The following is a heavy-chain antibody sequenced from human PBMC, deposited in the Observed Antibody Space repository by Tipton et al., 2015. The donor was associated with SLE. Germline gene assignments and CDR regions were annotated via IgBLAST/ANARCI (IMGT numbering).Heavy chain of an antibody. Sequence: TLSLTCAVSGGSISSSNWWSWVRQPPGKGLEWIGEIYHSGSTNYNPSLKSRVTISVDTSNNQFSLKLSSVTAADTAVYYCARLLPGYSHGWYYFDYWGQGTLVTVSS. D-gene: IGHD5-18*01. CDR3: ARLLPGYSHGWYYFDY. J-gene: IGHJ4*02. CDR2: IYHSGST. V-gene: IGHV4-4*02. CDR1: GGSISSSNW.